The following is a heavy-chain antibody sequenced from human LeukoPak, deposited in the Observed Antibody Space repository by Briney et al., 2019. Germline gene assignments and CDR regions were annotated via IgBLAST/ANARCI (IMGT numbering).Heavy chain of an antibody. V-gene: IGHV3-53*01. J-gene: IGHJ4*02. D-gene: IGHD3-9*01. CDR1: GFTVSSNY. CDR2: IYSGGST. Sequence: GSLRLSCAASGFTVSSNYMSWVRQAPGKGLEWVSIIYSGGSTFYADSVKGRFTISRDNSKNTLYLQMNSLKTEDTAVYYCTRDHDILTEIDYWGQGTLVTVSS. CDR3: TRDHDILTEIDY.